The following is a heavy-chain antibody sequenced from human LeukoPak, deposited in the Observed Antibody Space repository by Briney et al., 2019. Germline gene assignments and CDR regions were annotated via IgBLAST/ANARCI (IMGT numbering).Heavy chain of an antibody. CDR2: ISGYNGQA. Sequence: ASVKVSCKSSGYTFTSYGVNWVRQAPGQGLEWMGWISGYNGQADYAERFQGRVTLTTDTSTSTAYMELRSLRPDDTAVYYCARGRYFDLFSPSFYFYGLDVWGQGATVTVSS. D-gene: IGHD3-9*01. CDR1: GYTFTSYG. CDR3: ARGRYFDLFSPSFYFYGLDV. J-gene: IGHJ6*02. V-gene: IGHV1-18*01.